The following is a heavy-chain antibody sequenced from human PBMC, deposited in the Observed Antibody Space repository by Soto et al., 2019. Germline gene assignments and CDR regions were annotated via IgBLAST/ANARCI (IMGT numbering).Heavy chain of an antibody. D-gene: IGHD4-17*01. V-gene: IGHV1-69*08. CDR2: IIPILGIA. Sequence: QVQLVQSGAEVKKPGSSVKVSCKASGGTFSSYTISWVRQAPGQGLEWMGRIIPILGIANYAQKFQGRVTITADKSTSTAYIELSSLRSEDTAVFYCARDYGDYAVDYWGQRTLVTVSS. CDR3: ARDYGDYAVDY. CDR1: GGTFSSYT. J-gene: IGHJ4*02.